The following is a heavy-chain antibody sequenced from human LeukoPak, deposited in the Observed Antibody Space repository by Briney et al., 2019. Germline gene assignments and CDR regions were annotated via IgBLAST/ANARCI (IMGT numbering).Heavy chain of an antibody. D-gene: IGHD3-16*01. V-gene: IGHV3-64D*09. CDR1: GFTFSAYA. J-gene: IGHJ4*02. CDR3: VKETFTVTSPFDS. Sequence: PGGSLRLSCSASGFTFSAYAMHWVRQAPGKGLEYVSVINSNGGSTYYADSVKGRFTISRDNSKNTVFLQMSSLRVEDTAVYYCVKETFTVTSPFDSWGQGTQVTVSS. CDR2: INSNGGST.